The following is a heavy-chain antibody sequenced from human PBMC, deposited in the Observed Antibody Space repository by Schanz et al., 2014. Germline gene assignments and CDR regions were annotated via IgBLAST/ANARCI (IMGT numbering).Heavy chain of an antibody. CDR1: GFTFSSNW. CDR3: VRWGAS. J-gene: IGHJ5*02. D-gene: IGHD3-16*01. V-gene: IGHV3-30*03. Sequence: VQLVESGGGLVQPGGSLRLSCAASGFTFSSNWMNWVRQAPGKGLEWVAVISKDGSSKYSADSVKGRFTISRDNAKNTLYLQMSRLRVEDTAVYYCVRWGASWGQGTLVTVSS. CDR2: ISKDGSSK.